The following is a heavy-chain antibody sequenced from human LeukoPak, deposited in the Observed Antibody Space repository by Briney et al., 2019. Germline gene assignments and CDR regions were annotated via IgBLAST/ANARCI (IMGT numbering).Heavy chain of an antibody. D-gene: IGHD3-10*01. Sequence: SETLSLTCAVYGGSFSGYYWSWVRQPPGKGLEWIWDIYYTGSTDYNPSLKSRVTMSVDTSKNQFSLKLSSVTAADTAVYSCARGSVRGEFDPWGQGTLVTVSS. V-gene: IGHV4-59*01. CDR2: IYYTGST. CDR1: GGSFSGYY. CDR3: ARGSVRGEFDP. J-gene: IGHJ5*02.